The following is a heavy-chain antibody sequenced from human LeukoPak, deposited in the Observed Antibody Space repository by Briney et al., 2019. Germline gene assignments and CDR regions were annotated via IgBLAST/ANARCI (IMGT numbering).Heavy chain of an antibody. CDR1: GGSFSGCY. CDR2: INHSGST. D-gene: IGHD6-13*01. J-gene: IGHJ5*02. V-gene: IGHV4-34*01. Sequence: PSETLSLTCAVYGGSFSGCYWSWIRQPPGKGLEWIGEINHSGSTNYNPSLKSRVTISVETSKNQFSLKLSSVTAADTAVYYCARRKAGTAHRWFDPWGQGTLVTVSS. CDR3: ARRKAGTAHRWFDP.